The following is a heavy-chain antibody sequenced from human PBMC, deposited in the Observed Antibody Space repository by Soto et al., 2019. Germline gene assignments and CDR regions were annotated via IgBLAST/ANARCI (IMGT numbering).Heavy chain of an antibody. Sequence: SETLSLTCTVSGGSISSYYWNWIRQPPGKGLEWIGYIYYSGSTNYNPSLKSRVTISVDTSKNQFSLKLSSVTAADTAVYYCARHARIAVAGLDYWGQGTLVTVSS. D-gene: IGHD6-19*01. CDR2: IYYSGST. J-gene: IGHJ4*02. V-gene: IGHV4-59*08. CDR3: ARHARIAVAGLDY. CDR1: GGSISSYY.